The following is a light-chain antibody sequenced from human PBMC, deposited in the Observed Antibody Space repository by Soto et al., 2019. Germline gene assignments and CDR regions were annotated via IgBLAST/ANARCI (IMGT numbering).Light chain of an antibody. Sequence: EIVLTQSPGTLSLSPGERATLSCRASQSVSSSFLAWYQQKPGQAPRLLIYGASSRATGIPDRFSGSGSGTDFTLTISRLELEDGAVYYCQQYGSSPLTFGGVTKVEIK. CDR2: GAS. V-gene: IGKV3-20*01. CDR3: QQYGSSPLT. CDR1: QSVSSSF. J-gene: IGKJ4*01.